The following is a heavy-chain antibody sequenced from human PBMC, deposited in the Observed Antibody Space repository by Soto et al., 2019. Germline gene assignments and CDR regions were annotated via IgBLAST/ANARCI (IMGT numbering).Heavy chain of an antibody. J-gene: IGHJ3*02. Sequence: SVKVSCKASGGTFSSYAISWVRQAPGQGLEWMGGVIPIFGTANYAQKFQGRVTITADESTSTAYMELSSLRSEDTAVYYCARMYYYDSSGYLDAFDIWGQGTMVTVSS. CDR3: ARMYYYDSSGYLDAFDI. V-gene: IGHV1-69*13. CDR1: GGTFSSYA. CDR2: VIPIFGTA. D-gene: IGHD3-22*01.